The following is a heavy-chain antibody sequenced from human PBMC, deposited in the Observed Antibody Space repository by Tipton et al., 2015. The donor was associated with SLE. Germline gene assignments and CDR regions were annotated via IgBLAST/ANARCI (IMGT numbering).Heavy chain of an antibody. J-gene: IGHJ5*02. V-gene: IGHV3-11*01. CDR1: GFTFSDYF. D-gene: IGHD2-2*01. CDR3: ARVFLSIVLLPAGLRADP. CDR2: ISPGGSTI. Sequence: SLRLSCAPSGFTFSDYFMSWIRQAPGKGLEWVSYISPGGSTIYYADSVKGRFIISRDNAKNSLYLQMNSLRAEDTAVYYCARVFLSIVLLPAGLRADPWGQGTLVTVSS.